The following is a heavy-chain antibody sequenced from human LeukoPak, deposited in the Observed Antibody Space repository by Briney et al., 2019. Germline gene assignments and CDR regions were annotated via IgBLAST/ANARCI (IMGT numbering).Heavy chain of an antibody. J-gene: IGHJ3*02. Sequence: PGGSLRLSCAASGFTVSSNYMSWVRQAPGKGLEWVSVIYSGGSTYYADSVKGRFTISRDNSKNTLFLQMNDLTVEDTAMFYCARSRLDAFDIWGQGTMVTVSS. CDR2: IYSGGST. D-gene: IGHD6-19*01. CDR1: GFTVSSNY. CDR3: ARSRLDAFDI. V-gene: IGHV3-53*01.